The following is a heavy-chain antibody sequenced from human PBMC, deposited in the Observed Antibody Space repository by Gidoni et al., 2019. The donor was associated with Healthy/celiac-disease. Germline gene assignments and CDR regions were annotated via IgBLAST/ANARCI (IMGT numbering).Heavy chain of an antibody. CDR2: ISSSRSYI. V-gene: IGHV3-21*01. D-gene: IGHD2-15*01. CDR3: ARDPSADCSGGSCYFGGY. CDR1: GFPFSRYS. Sequence: EVQLVESGGGLVKPGGSLRLSCAASGFPFSRYSMNWVRQAPGKGLEWVSSISSSRSYIYYADAVKGRFNISRDNAKNSLYLQMNSLRAEDTAVYYCARDPSADCSGGSCYFGGYWGQGTLVTVSS. J-gene: IGHJ4*02.